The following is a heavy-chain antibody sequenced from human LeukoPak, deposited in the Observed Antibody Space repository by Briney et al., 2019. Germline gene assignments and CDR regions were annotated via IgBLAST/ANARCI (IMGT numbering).Heavy chain of an antibody. CDR2: ISGSGGST. Sequence: GGSLRLSCAASGFTFSSYAMSWVRQAPGKGLEWVSAISGSGGSTYYADSVKGRFTISRDNSKNTLYLQMNSLRAEDTAVYYCARTLEPYYYYGMDVWGQGTTVTVSS. CDR1: GFTFSSYA. J-gene: IGHJ6*02. D-gene: IGHD1-14*01. V-gene: IGHV3-23*01. CDR3: ARTLEPYYYYGMDV.